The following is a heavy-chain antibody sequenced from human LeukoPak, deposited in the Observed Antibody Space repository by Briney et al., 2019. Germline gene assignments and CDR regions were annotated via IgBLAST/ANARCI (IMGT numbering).Heavy chain of an antibody. CDR1: GYSFTTHW. CDR3: ARRSTTAPDGLDI. D-gene: IGHD2/OR15-2a*01. Sequence: GESLKISCKGSGYSFTTHWIGWVRQMPGKGLEWMGIIYPGDSDTRYSPSFQGQVTISADKSITTAYLQWSSLKASDTAKYYCARRSTTAPDGLDIWGQGTMVTVSS. CDR2: IYPGDSDT. J-gene: IGHJ3*02. V-gene: IGHV5-51*01.